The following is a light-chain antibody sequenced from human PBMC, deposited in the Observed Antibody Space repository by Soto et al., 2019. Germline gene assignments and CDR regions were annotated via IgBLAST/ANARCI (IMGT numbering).Light chain of an antibody. CDR2: KAS. J-gene: IGKJ1*01. CDR1: QSISSW. CDR3: QQYNSYFRT. Sequence: DIQMTQSPSTLSASVGDRVSITCRASQSISSWLAWYQQKPGKAPKLLIHKASIVESGVPSRFSGSGSGTEFTLTISSLQPDDFATYDCQQYNSYFRTFGQGTKVEIK. V-gene: IGKV1-5*03.